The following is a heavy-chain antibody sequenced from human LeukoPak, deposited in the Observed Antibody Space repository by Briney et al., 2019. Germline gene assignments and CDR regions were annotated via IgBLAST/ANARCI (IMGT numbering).Heavy chain of an antibody. Sequence: ASVKVSCKASGYTFTSYAMSWVRQAPGQGLEWMGWINTNTGNPTYAQGFTGRFVFSLDTSVSTAYLQISSLKAEDTAVYYCARDATMVRGVPLWYWGQGTLVTVSS. J-gene: IGHJ4*02. CDR2: INTNTGNP. D-gene: IGHD3-10*01. CDR1: GYTFTSYA. CDR3: ARDATMVRGVPLWY. V-gene: IGHV7-4-1*02.